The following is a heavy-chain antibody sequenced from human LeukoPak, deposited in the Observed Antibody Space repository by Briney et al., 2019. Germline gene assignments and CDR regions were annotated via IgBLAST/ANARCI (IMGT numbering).Heavy chain of an antibody. Sequence: HPGGSLRLSCAASGFTFSSYAMNWVRQAPGKGLEWVSAISGSGGSTYYADSVKGRFTISRDNSKNTLYLRMSSLRAEDTAVYYCAKSAMLTVTTYVDYWGRGTLVTVSS. J-gene: IGHJ4*02. V-gene: IGHV3-23*01. D-gene: IGHD4-11*01. CDR1: GFTFSSYA. CDR3: AKSAMLTVTTYVDY. CDR2: ISGSGGST.